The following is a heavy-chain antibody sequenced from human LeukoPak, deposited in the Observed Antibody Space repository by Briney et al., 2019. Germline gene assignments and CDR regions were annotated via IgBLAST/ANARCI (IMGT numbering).Heavy chain of an antibody. CDR3: AKDPRGIVATIAGYYFDY. CDR2: ISYDGSNK. Sequence: PGGSLRLSCAASGFTFSSYGMHWVRQAPGKGLEWVAVISYDGSNKYYADSVKGRFTISRDNSKNTLYLQMNSLRAEDTAVCYCAKDPRGIVATIAGYYFDYWGQGTLVTVSS. J-gene: IGHJ4*02. V-gene: IGHV3-30*18. CDR1: GFTFSSYG. D-gene: IGHD5-12*01.